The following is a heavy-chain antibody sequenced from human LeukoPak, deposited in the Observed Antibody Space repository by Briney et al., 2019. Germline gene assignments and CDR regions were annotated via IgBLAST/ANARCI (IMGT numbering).Heavy chain of an antibody. Sequence: PSETLSLTCTVSGGSISSGSYYWGWIRQPPGKGLEWIGSIYYSGNTYYNPSLKSRVTISVDTSKNQFSLKLSSVTAADTAVYYCARDGGGSYYDSSGYYGAHDAFDIWGQGTMVTVSS. CDR2: IYYSGNT. CDR3: ARDGGGSYYDSSGYYGAHDAFDI. V-gene: IGHV4-39*02. D-gene: IGHD3-22*01. CDR1: GGSISSGSYY. J-gene: IGHJ3*02.